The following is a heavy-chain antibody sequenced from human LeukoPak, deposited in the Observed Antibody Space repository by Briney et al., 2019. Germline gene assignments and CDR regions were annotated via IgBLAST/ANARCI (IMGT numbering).Heavy chain of an antibody. Sequence: GGSLRLSCAASGFTFSDYYMSWIRQAPGKGGEWGSYISGSGSTIYYADSVKGRFTISRDNAKTSLFLQMNSLRAEDTAVYYCANGETYSSGPWGQGTLVTVSS. V-gene: IGHV3-11*04. J-gene: IGHJ5*02. CDR1: GFTFSDYY. CDR2: ISGSGSTI. D-gene: IGHD3-22*01. CDR3: ANGETYSSGP.